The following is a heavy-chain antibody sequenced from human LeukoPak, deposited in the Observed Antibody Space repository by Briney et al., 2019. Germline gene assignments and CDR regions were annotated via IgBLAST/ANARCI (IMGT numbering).Heavy chain of an antibody. V-gene: IGHV1-69*13. Sequence: ASVKVSCKASGGTFSSYAISWVRQAPGQGLEWMGGIIPIFGTANYAQKFQGRVTITADESTSTAYMELSSLRAEDTAVYYCARDLSLIFGVVISPGVYGMDVWGQGTTVTVSS. D-gene: IGHD3-3*01. CDR1: GGTFSSYA. CDR3: ARDLSLIFGVVISPGVYGMDV. J-gene: IGHJ6*02. CDR2: IIPIFGTA.